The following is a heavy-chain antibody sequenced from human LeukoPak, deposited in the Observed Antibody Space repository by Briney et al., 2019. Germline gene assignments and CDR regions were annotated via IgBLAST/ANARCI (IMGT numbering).Heavy chain of an antibody. CDR3: ARDSGWLTDFDY. V-gene: IGHV3-66*02. D-gene: IGHD6-19*01. Sequence: GGSLRLSCAASGFTVSSNYMSWVRQAPGKGLEWVSVIYSGGSTYYADSVKGRFTISRDNSKNTLYLQLNSLRTEDTAVYYCARDSGWLTDFDYWGQGTLVTVSS. CDR1: GFTVSSNY. CDR2: IYSGGST. J-gene: IGHJ4*02.